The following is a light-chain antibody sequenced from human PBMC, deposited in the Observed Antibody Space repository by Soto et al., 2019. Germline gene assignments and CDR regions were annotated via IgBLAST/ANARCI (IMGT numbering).Light chain of an antibody. CDR1: SSDIGIYNY. CDR2: EVS. CDR3: TSFTTANIWV. Sequence: QSALTQPASVSGSPGQSIIISCTGTSSDIGIYNYVSWYQQHLGKAPKLVICEVSNRPSGVSSRFSGSKSGNTASLTISGLRAEDEADYYCTSFTTANIWVFGGGTKVTVL. V-gene: IGLV2-14*01. J-gene: IGLJ3*02.